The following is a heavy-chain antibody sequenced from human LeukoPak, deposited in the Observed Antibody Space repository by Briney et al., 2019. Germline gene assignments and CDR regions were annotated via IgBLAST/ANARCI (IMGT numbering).Heavy chain of an antibody. CDR1: GYIFTSHG. CDR2: ISGHNGKT. Sequence: GASVKVSCKTSGYIFTSHGINWMRQAPGQGLEWMGWISGHNGKTDYGQKLQDRFTMTTDTSTSTVYMELRSLGSDDTAVYFCARSAFNKYYSDYWGQGTLVTVSA. V-gene: IGHV1-18*01. CDR3: ARSAFNKYYSDY. J-gene: IGHJ4*02.